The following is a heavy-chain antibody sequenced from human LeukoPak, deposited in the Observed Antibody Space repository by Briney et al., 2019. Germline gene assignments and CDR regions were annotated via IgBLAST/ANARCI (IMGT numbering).Heavy chain of an antibody. CDR2: ISSSGSTI. CDR3: AKGEDYGDAFDI. V-gene: IGHV3-11*01. D-gene: IGHD4-17*01. Sequence: PGGSLILPCAASGFPFSHYYMSWIRPAPGKGLAWVSSISSSGSTIYYADSVKGRFTISRDNAKNSLYLQMSSLRMEDTALYYCAKGEDYGDAFDIWGQGTMVTVSS. J-gene: IGHJ3*02. CDR1: GFPFSHYY.